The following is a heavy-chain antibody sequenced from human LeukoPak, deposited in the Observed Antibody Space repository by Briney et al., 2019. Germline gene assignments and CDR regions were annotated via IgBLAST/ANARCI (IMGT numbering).Heavy chain of an antibody. D-gene: IGHD5-18*01. CDR2: IYYSGNT. CDR3: ARQSTAMGTFDY. CDR1: GGSISSSSYY. Sequence: KTSETLSLTCTVSGGSISSSSYYWGWIRQPPGKGLEWIGSIYYSGNTYYNPPLKSRGTISVDTSKNQFSLKLSSVTAADTAVYYCARQSTAMGTFDYWGQGTLVPVSS. J-gene: IGHJ4*02. V-gene: IGHV4-39*01.